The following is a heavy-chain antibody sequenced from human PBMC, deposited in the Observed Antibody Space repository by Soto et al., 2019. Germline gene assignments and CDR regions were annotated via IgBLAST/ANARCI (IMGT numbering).Heavy chain of an antibody. J-gene: IGHJ4*02. Sequence: SETLSLTCTVSGGSISSYYWSWIRQPPGKGLEWTGYIYYSGSTNYNPSLKSRVTISVDTSKNQFSLKLSSVTAADTAVYYCAREDGNHNFDEGGKGTLVTVSS. CDR3: AREDGNHNFDE. V-gene: IGHV4-59*01. CDR1: GGSISSYY. CDR2: IYYSGST. D-gene: IGHD1-1*01.